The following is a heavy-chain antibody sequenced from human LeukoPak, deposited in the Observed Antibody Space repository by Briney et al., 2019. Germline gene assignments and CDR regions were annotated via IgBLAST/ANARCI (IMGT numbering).Heavy chain of an antibody. CDR1: VFTFSSYA. CDR3: AKGRCCRFCDPWDN. V-gene: IGHV3-23*01. D-gene: IGHD3-3*01. J-gene: IGHJ4*02. CDR2: ITNSGENT. Sequence: GGSLRLSCAASVFTFSSYAMSWVRQAPGKGLEWVSGITNSGENTYYADSVKGRFTISRDNSKNTLFLEMNSLRVEDKAVYYCAKGRCCRFCDPWDNWVQGTLITVSS.